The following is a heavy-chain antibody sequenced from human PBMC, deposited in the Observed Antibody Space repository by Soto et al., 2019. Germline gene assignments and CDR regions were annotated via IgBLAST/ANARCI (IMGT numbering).Heavy chain of an antibody. CDR2: IFNRDGST. V-gene: IGHV3-23*01. CDR1: GFIFSDNA. Sequence: GGSLRLSCAAAGFIFSDNATNWVRQAPGKGLEWVSFIFNRDGSTYYADSVKGRFTISRDNSKNTLYLQMTGLRADDTAVYYCAKPRGADMFKLHFDYGGQGAQVTVSS. D-gene: IGHD3-10*02. CDR3: AKPRGADMFKLHFDY. J-gene: IGHJ4*02.